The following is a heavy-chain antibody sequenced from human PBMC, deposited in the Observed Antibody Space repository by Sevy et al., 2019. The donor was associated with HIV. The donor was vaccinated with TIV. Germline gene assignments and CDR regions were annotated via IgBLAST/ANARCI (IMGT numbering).Heavy chain of an antibody. CDR2: IKRDGSEK. V-gene: IGHV3-7*03. Sequence: GGSLRLSCTASGFSFNMYWMSWVRQAPGQGLEWVAHIKRDGSEKYYVDSVRGRFTISRDNAKNSLYLQMNNLRAEDTAVYYCARDCSSTSCLWGLDVWGQGTTVTVSS. CDR1: GFSFNMYW. J-gene: IGHJ6*02. CDR3: ARDCSSTSCLWGLDV. D-gene: IGHD2-2*01.